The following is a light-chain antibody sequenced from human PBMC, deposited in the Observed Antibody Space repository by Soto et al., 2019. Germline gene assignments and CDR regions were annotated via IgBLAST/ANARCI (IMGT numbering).Light chain of an antibody. Sequence: QSVLTQPPSASGSPGQSVTISCTGTSSDVGGYTYVSWYQQHPGKAPKLMIYEVSKRPSGVPDRFSGSKSGNTASLTVSGLKAEDEADYYCSSYAGINPSVFGTGTKVT. CDR1: SSDVGGYTY. CDR2: EVS. CDR3: SSYAGINPSV. V-gene: IGLV2-8*01. J-gene: IGLJ1*01.